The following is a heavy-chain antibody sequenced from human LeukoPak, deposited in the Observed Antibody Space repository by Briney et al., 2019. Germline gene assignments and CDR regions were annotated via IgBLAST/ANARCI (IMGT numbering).Heavy chain of an antibody. D-gene: IGHD3-10*01. V-gene: IGHV3-21*01. CDR1: GFTFSSYS. CDR3: AGRVDYYGSGSASYNWFDP. Sequence: GGSLRLSCAASGFTFSSYSMNWVRQAPGKGLEWVSSISSSSSYIYYADSVKGRFTISRDNAKNSLYLQMNSLRAEDTAVYYCAGRVDYYGSGSASYNWFDPWGQGTLVTVSS. J-gene: IGHJ5*02. CDR2: ISSSSSYI.